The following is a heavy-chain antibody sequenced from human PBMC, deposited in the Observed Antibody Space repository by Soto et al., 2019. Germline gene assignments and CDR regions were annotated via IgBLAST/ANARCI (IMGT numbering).Heavy chain of an antibody. CDR2: ISWNSGSI. J-gene: IGHJ4*02. V-gene: IGHV3-9*01. CDR3: AKAVGSYGNFDY. CDR1: GFTFDDYA. Sequence: EVQLVESGGGLVQPGRSLRLSCAASGFTFDDYAMHWVRQAPGKGLEWVSGISWNSGSIGYADSVKGRFTISRDNAKNSPYLQMNSLRAEDTALYYCAKAVGSYGNFDYWGQGTLVTVSS. D-gene: IGHD5-18*01.